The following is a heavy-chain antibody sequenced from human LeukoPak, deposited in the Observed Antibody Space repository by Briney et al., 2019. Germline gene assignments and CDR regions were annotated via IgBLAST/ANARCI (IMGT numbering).Heavy chain of an antibody. D-gene: IGHD2-2*01. CDR3: ARGASRGYCTSTSCLYWYFDL. V-gene: IGHV3-30*04. J-gene: IGHJ2*01. CDR2: ISYEGNNK. CDR1: GFTFSSYA. Sequence: GRSLRLSCAASGFTFSSYAMHWVRQAPGKGLEWVAVISYEGNNKFYADSVKGRLTISRDNSNNTLYLQMNSLRAEDTAVYYCARGASRGYCTSTSCLYWYFDLWGRGTLVTVSS.